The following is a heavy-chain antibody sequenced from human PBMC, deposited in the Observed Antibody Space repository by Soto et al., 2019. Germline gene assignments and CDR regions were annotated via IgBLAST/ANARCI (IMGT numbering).Heavy chain of an antibody. J-gene: IGHJ6*02. D-gene: IGHD4-4*01. V-gene: IGHV1-18*01. CDR3: ASQMTTVTTRRDYYYYGMDV. CDR1: GYTFTSYG. CDR2: ISAYNGNT. Sequence: ASVKVSCKASGYTFTSYGISWVRQAPGQGLEWMGWISAYNGNTNYAQKLQGRVTMTTDTSTSTAYMELRSLRSDDTAVYYCASQMTTVTTRRDYYYYGMDVWGQGTTVTVSS.